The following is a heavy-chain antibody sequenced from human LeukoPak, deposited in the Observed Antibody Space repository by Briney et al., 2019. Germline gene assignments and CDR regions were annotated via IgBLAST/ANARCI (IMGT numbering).Heavy chain of an antibody. D-gene: IGHD3-22*01. CDR1: GFTFRNYW. V-gene: IGHV3-7*01. J-gene: IGHJ4*02. CDR3: ARHYGDDRSGYYFDY. Sequence: SGGSLRLSCAASGFTFRNYWMGWVRQAPGKGLEWVANTKPDGSAEYYADSVRGRFTTSRDNANNFLYLQMNRLRAEDTAVYYCARHYGDDRSGYYFDYWGQGVLVTVSS. CDR2: TKPDGSAE.